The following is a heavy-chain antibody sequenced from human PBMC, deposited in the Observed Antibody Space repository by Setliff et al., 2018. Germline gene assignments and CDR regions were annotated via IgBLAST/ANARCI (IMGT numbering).Heavy chain of an antibody. J-gene: IGHJ4*02. CDR2: VSTYNGDT. CDR1: GNSFSSFS. CDR3: ERLVRYCSTTSCQRTSGDDF. Sequence: ASVKVSCKASGNSFSSFSITWVRQAPGQGLEWMGWVSTYNGDTKYAQNFRGGVTMTTDMSTSTVYMELRTLRSDDTAVYYCERLVRYCSTTSCQRTSGDDFWGLGTLVTVSS. D-gene: IGHD2-2*01. V-gene: IGHV1-18*01.